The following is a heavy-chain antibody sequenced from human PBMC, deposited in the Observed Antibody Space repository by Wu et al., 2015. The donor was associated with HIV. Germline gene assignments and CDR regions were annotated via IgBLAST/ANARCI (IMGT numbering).Heavy chain of an antibody. D-gene: IGHD3-10*01. CDR1: GFTFTSSA. CDR3: AAAPNYYGSGNRRMIEPFDY. Sequence: QLVQSGPEVKKPGTSVKVSCKALGFTFTSSAMQWVRQARGQRLEWIGWIVVGSGNTNYAQKFQERVTITRDMSTSTAYMELSSLRSEDTAVYYCAAAPNYYGSGNRRMIEPFDYWGQGTLVTVSS. V-gene: IGHV1-58*02. CDR2: IVVGSGNT. J-gene: IGHJ4*02.